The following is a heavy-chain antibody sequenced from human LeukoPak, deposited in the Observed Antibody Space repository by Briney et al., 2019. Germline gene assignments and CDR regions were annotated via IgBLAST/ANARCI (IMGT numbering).Heavy chain of an antibody. J-gene: IGHJ2*01. V-gene: IGHV4-61*02. CDR1: GGSIGSGSSY. Sequence: SETLSLTCTVSGGSIGSGSSYWSWVRQPAGKGLEWIGRIYSSGSTNYNPSLKSRVTISVDTSKNQFSLKLSSVTAADTAVYYCARDFMSLWGRGTLVTVSS. CDR3: ARDFMSL. CDR2: IYSSGST.